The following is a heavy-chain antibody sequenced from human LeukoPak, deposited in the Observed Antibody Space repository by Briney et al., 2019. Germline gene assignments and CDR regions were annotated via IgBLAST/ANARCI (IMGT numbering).Heavy chain of an antibody. Sequence: SETPSLTCAVYGGSFSGYYSSWIRQPPGKGMEWMGEINHSARTNSHPSLKSRVNISVDTSKNQLSLKPSSLTPADTAVSYWARGAYDISGLWGQGTLVTVSS. CDR1: GGSFSGYY. CDR2: INHSART. CDR3: ARGAYDISGL. D-gene: IGHD3-22*01. J-gene: IGHJ4*02. V-gene: IGHV4-34*01.